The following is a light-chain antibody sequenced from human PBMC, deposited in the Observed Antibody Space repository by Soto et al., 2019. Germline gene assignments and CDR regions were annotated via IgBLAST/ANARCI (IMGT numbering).Light chain of an antibody. J-gene: IGLJ2*01. Sequence: QSALTQPASVSGSPGQSITISCTGTSSDVGAYNYVSWYQQHPGEAPKLMIYDVSSRPSGVSNRFSGSKSGNTASLTISGLQADDEADYYCSSYTTTITVVFGGGTKLTVL. CDR1: SSDVGAYNY. V-gene: IGLV2-14*03. CDR3: SSYTTTITVV. CDR2: DVS.